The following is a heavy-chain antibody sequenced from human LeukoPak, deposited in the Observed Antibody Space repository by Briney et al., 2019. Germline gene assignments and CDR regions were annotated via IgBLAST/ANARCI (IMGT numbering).Heavy chain of an antibody. CDR2: MNPNSGNT. J-gene: IGHJ3*02. CDR3: ARGVFEYYYDSSGYYYSGDI. Sequence: ASVKVSCKASGYTFTSYDINWVRQPNGQGLEWMGWMNPNSGNTGYAQKCQGRVTMTRNTSISTAYMELSSLRSEDTAVYYCARGVFEYYYDSSGYYYSGDIWGQGTMATVSS. D-gene: IGHD3-22*01. CDR1: GYTFTSYD. V-gene: IGHV1-8*01.